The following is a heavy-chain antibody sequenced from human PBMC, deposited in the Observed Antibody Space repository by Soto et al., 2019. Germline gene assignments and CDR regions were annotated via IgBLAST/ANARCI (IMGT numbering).Heavy chain of an antibody. CDR1: GGSISSSSYY. CDR3: ARHPARTPLDFDY. CDR2: IYYSGST. V-gene: IGHV4-39*01. D-gene: IGHD6-6*01. Sequence: PSETLSLTCTVSGGSISSSSYYWGWIRQPPGKGLEWIGSIYYSGSTYYNPSLKSRVTISVDTSKNQFSLKLSSVTAADTAAYYCARHPARTPLDFDYWGQGTLVTVSS. J-gene: IGHJ4*02.